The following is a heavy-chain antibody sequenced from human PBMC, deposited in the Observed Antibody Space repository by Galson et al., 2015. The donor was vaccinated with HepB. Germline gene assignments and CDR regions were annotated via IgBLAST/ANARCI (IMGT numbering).Heavy chain of an antibody. V-gene: IGHV3-23*01. Sequence: LRLSCAASGFTFSTYAGFWVRQAPGKGLDWVPGISGSGAGTYYADSVKGRFTISRDNSKNMIYLQMNSLRVEDTAVYYCAKEYSGFHGASYVYYGIDVWGRGTTVSVSS. CDR1: GFTFSTYA. J-gene: IGHJ6*02. D-gene: IGHD6-19*01. CDR2: ISGSGAGT. CDR3: AKEYSGFHGASYVYYGIDV.